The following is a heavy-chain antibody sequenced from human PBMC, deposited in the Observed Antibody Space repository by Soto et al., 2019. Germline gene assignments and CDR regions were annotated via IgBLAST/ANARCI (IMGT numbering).Heavy chain of an antibody. CDR1: GGSVSSGSYY. D-gene: IGHD3-3*01. V-gene: IGHV4-61*01. CDR3: ARVRFLEWLSGFDP. Sequence: SETLSLTCTVSGGSVSSGSYYWSWIRQPPGKGLEWIGYIYYSGSTNYNPSLKSRVTISVDTSKNQFSLKLSSVTAADTAVYYCARVRFLEWLSGFDPWGQGTLVTAPQ. CDR2: IYYSGST. J-gene: IGHJ5*02.